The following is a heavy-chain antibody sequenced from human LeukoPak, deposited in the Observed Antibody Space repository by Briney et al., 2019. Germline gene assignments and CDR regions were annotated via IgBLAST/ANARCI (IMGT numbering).Heavy chain of an antibody. CDR2: IYYSGST. CDR3: ARVEEVAFDI. Sequence: SENLSLTCTVSGGSISSYYWSWIRQPPGKGLVWIGYIYYSGSTNYNPSLKSRVTISVDTSKNQFSLKLSSVTAADTAVYYCARVEEVAFDIWGQGTMVTVSS. CDR1: GGSISSYY. D-gene: IGHD3-3*01. J-gene: IGHJ3*02. V-gene: IGHV4-59*01.